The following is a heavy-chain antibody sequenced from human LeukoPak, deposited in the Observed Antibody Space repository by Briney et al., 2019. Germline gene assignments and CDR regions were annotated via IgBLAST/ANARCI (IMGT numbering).Heavy chain of an antibody. CDR2: IYYSGST. CDR1: GGSISSYY. J-gene: IGHJ3*02. CDR3: ARHTPLGYCSGGSCPGAHDAFDI. Sequence: SETLSLTCTVSGGSISSYYWSWIRQPPGKGLEWIGYIYYSGSTNYNPSLKSRVTISVDTSKNQFSLKLSSVTAADTAVYYCARHTPLGYCSGGSCPGAHDAFDIWGQGTMVTVSS. V-gene: IGHV4-59*08. D-gene: IGHD2-15*01.